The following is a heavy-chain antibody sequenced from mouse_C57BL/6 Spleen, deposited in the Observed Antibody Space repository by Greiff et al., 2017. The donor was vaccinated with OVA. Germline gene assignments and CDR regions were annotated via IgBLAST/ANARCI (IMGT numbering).Heavy chain of an antibody. CDR2: IDPSGSYT. J-gene: IGHJ1*03. CDR3: ARVITTVVAPFDG. V-gene: IGHV1-50*01. D-gene: IGHD1-1*01. Sequence: QVQLQQPGAELVKPGASVKLSCKASGYTFTSYWMQWVKQRPGQGLEWIGEIDPSGSYTNYTQKFKGKATLTVDTASSTAYMQLSSLTSEDSAVDYCARVITTVVAPFDGWGTGTTVTVSS. CDR1: GYTFTSYW.